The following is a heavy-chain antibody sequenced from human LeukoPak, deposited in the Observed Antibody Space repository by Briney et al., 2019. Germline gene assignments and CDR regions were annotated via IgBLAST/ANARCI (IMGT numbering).Heavy chain of an antibody. V-gene: IGHV4-34*01. CDR1: GGSFSGYY. J-gene: IGHJ3*02. CDR3: ARLGLIAVAGNHAFDI. D-gene: IGHD6-19*01. CDR2: INHSGST. Sequence: SETLSLTCAVYGGSFSGYYWSWIRQPPGKGLEWIGEINHSGSTNYNPSLKSRVTISVDTSKNQFSLKLSSVTAADTAVYYCARLGLIAVAGNHAFDIWGQGTMVTVSS.